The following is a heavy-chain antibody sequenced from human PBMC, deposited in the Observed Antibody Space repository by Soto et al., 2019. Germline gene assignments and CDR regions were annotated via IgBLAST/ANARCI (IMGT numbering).Heavy chain of an antibody. D-gene: IGHD2-21*02. V-gene: IGHV3-7*04. CDR2: IKQDGSGR. CDR3: ARGASCGGDCHYYFDS. J-gene: IGHJ4*02. CDR1: GFTFNNYW. Sequence: EVQLVESGGGLVQPGGSLRLSCAASGFTFNNYWMNWVRQAPGKGLEWVANIKQDGSGRNYLDSVKGRFTISRDSAENSLYLQMTSLRVEDPAVYYCARGASCGGDCHYYFDSGGQGTLVTVSS.